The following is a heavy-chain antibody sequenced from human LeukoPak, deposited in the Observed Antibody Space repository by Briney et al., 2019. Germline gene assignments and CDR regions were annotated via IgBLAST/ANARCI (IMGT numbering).Heavy chain of an antibody. CDR2: INIGGTNT. CDR3: ATDGAGFDT. CDR1: GFTLNDYY. V-gene: IGHV3-11*01. Sequence: GGSLRLSCAASGFTLNDYYMSWIRQAPGKGLEWLSYINIGGTNTHYADSVKGRFTISRDNAKKSLYLEMNNLRAEDTAVYYCATDGAGFDTWGQGVLVTVSS. J-gene: IGHJ5*02.